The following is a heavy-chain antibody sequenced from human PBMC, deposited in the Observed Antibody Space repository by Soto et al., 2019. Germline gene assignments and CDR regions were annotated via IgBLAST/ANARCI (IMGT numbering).Heavy chain of an antibody. CDR3: ARDGVAGTYYFDY. CDR2: INPSGGFT. D-gene: IGHD6-19*01. CDR1: GYTFTNHY. Sequence: QVQLVQSGAEVKKPGASVKVSCKASGYTFTNHYIHWVRQAPGQGLEWMGTINPSGGFTTYTQKLQGRVTMTRDTSTSTLYMELSSLRSEDTAVYYCARDGVAGTYYFDYWGHGTLVTVSS. V-gene: IGHV1-46*01. J-gene: IGHJ4*01.